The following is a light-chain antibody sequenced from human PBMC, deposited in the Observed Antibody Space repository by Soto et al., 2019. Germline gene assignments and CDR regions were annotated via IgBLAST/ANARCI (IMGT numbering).Light chain of an antibody. V-gene: IGLV3-9*01. J-gene: IGLJ3*02. CDR3: QVWDSSTARV. CDR1: NIGSKN. Sequence: SYELTQPLSVSVALGQTARSTCGGNNIGSKNVHWYQQKPGQAPVLVIYRDSNRPSGIPERFSGSNSGNTATLTISRAQAGDVADYYCQVWDSSTARVFGGGTKLTVL. CDR2: RDS.